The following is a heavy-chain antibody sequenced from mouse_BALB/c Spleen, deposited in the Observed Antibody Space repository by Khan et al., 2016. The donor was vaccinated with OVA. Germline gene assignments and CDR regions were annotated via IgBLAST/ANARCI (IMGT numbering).Heavy chain of an antibody. CDR3: TTNDYDRGGLYAMDY. V-gene: IGHV9-2-1*01. Sequence: QIQLVQSGPELKKPGETVKISCKASGYTFTDYSMQWVKQAPGKGLKWVGWINTETGEPTYADDFKGRFAFSLETSASTAYLQINNLKNEDTATYFSTTNDYDRGGLYAMDYWGQGTSVTVSS. D-gene: IGHD2-4*01. CDR1: GYTFTDYS. J-gene: IGHJ4*01. CDR2: INTETGEP.